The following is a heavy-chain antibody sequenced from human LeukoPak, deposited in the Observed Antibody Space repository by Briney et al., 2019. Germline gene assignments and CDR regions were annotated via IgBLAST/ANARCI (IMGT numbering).Heavy chain of an antibody. CDR2: ISGSGDTT. J-gene: IGHJ4*02. V-gene: IGHV3-23*01. CDR1: GFTFSSYA. CDR3: AKDPYSSSWYPDY. D-gene: IGHD6-13*01. Sequence: GGSLRLSCAASGFTFSSYAMSWVCQAPGKGLEWVSAISGSGDTTDFADSVKGRFTISRDNSKNTLYLQMNSLRAEDTAVYYCAKDPYSSSWYPDYWGQGTLVTVSS.